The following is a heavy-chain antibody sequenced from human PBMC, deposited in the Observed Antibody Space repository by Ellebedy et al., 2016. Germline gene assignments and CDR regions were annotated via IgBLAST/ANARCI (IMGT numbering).Heavy chain of an antibody. CDR3: AARHYDTFVI. CDR1: GFTFRAYG. Sequence: GESLKISXAASGFTFRAYGMHWVRQAPGKGLEWVAFIWSDGNKKDYADFVKGRFTISRDGSKNTLYLQMNSLRPEDTAMYYCAARHYDTFVIWGRGTVVTVSS. V-gene: IGHV3-33*08. J-gene: IGHJ3*02. D-gene: IGHD3-10*01. CDR2: IWSDGNKK.